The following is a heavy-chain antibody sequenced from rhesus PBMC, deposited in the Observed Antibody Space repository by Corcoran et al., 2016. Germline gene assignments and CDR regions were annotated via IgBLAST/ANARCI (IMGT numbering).Heavy chain of an antibody. Sequence: QVKLQQWGEGLVKPSETLSLTCAVYGGSISGYYWSWTRKPPGKGLDWIGNIDGTSASTNYNPPLKRRVSISKDTSKNQFSLKLRAVSAAETAMYYCARVGMTEYSNFGDGVDSWGQGVVVTVSS. V-gene: IGHV4-73*01. D-gene: IGHD4-23*01. CDR3: ARVGMTEYSNFGDGVDS. CDR2: IDGTSAST. CDR1: GGSISGYY. J-gene: IGHJ6*01.